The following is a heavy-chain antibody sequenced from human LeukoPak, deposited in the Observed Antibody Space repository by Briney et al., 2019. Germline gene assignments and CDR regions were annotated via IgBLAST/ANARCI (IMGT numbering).Heavy chain of an antibody. J-gene: IGHJ4*01. Sequence: PSGTLSLTCAVSGGSISSSNWWSWVRQPPGKGLEWIGEIYHSGSTNYNPSLKSRVTISVDKSKNQFSLKLSSVTAADTAVSYCARGRYSYGPHYFDYWGQGTLLTVSS. CDR3: ARGRYSYGPHYFDY. CDR2: IYHSGST. V-gene: IGHV4-4*02. CDR1: GGSISSSNW. D-gene: IGHD5-18*01.